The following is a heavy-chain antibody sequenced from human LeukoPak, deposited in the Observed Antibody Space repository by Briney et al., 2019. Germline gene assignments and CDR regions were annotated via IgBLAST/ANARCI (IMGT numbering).Heavy chain of an antibody. Sequence: SETLSLTCTVSGGSVHSYDHYWAWIRQPPGKGLEWMGTIYSSGTTSYNPSLKSRVTISVDTSSNHFYLNLISVTAANTALYYCARQPHSYGPDYYYYYMDLWGTGTTVTVSS. D-gene: IGHD5-18*01. CDR1: GGSVHSYDHY. J-gene: IGHJ6*03. CDR2: IYSSGTT. V-gene: IGHV4-39*01. CDR3: ARQPHSYGPDYYYYYMDL.